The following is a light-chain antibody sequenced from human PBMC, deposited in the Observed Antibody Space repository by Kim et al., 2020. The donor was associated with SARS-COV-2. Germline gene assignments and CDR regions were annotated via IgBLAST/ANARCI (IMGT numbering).Light chain of an antibody. CDR3: MQTLQTPLT. J-gene: IGKJ4*01. CDR2: LGS. CDR1: HSLLHSNGYNY. V-gene: IGKV2-28*01. Sequence: PASISCRSSHSLLHSNGYNYLDWYLQKPGQSPQVLIYLGSNRASGVPDRFSGSGSGTDFTLKISRVEAEDVGVYYCMQTLQTPLTFGGGTKVDIK.